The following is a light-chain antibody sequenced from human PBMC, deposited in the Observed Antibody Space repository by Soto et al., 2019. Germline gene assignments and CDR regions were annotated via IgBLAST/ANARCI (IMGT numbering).Light chain of an antibody. CDR2: PEGSGRY. Sequence: QAVVTQSSSASASLGSSVKLTCTLSSGHSNHIIAWHQKQPGKSPRFLMKPEGSGRYNNESGVPDRLSGSSSGADRYLSISILQFEDADDYYCETWDSKLRVLGGGTKLTVL. J-gene: IGLJ3*02. CDR1: SGHSNHI. V-gene: IGLV4-60*02. CDR3: ETWDSKLRV.